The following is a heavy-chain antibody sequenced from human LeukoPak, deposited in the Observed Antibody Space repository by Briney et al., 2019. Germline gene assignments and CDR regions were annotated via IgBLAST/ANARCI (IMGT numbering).Heavy chain of an antibody. CDR3: AREDYCSGGSCYGY. CDR2: ISSSSSYI. Sequence: VGSLRLSCAASGFTFSSYSMNWVRQAPGKGLEWVSSISSSSSYIYYADSVKGRFTISRDNAKNSLYLQMNSLRAEDTAVYYCAREDYCSGGSCYGYWGQGTLVTVSS. CDR1: GFTFSSYS. V-gene: IGHV3-21*01. D-gene: IGHD2-15*01. J-gene: IGHJ4*02.